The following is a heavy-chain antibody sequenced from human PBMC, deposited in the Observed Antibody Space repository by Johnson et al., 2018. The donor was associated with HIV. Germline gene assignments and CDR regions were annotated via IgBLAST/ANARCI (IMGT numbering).Heavy chain of an antibody. CDR2: VYSDGNT. J-gene: IGHJ3*01. V-gene: IGHV3-66*01. D-gene: IGHD6-19*01. Sequence: EQLVESGGGMVQPGGSLRLSCAASGLTVSTNYMSWVRQAPGRGLEWVSVVYSDGNTYYADSVKGRFTISRDNSKNTLYLQMSSLRPEDTAVYYCAKIGQWRERLDAFDVWGQGTMVTVSS. CDR1: GLTVSTNY. CDR3: AKIGQWRERLDAFDV.